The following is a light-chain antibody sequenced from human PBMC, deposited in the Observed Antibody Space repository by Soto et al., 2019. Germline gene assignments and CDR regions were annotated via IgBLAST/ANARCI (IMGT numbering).Light chain of an antibody. V-gene: IGKV3-11*01. CDR2: DAS. CDR3: QQRSNWPT. J-gene: IGKJ5*01. CDR1: QSVSDY. Sequence: EIVLTQSPGTLSLSTGERATLSCRASQSVSDYLAWYQQKPGQAPRLLIYDASKRATGVPARFSGSGSGTDFTLTISSLEPDDFAIYYCQQRSNWPTFGQGTRLEIK.